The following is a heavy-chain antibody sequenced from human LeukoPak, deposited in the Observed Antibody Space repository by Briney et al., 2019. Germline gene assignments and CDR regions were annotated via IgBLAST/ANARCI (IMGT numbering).Heavy chain of an antibody. D-gene: IGHD3-16*01. CDR2: VSGSGGTP. Sequence: PGGSLRLSCAASGFTFTSYAMSWVRQAPGKGLEWVSAVSGSGGTPYYADSVKGRFTTSRDNSMNTLYLQMNSLRAEDTALYYCEKFVGGPFDSWGQGTLVTVSS. V-gene: IGHV3-23*01. CDR3: EKFVGGPFDS. J-gene: IGHJ4*02. CDR1: GFTFTSYA.